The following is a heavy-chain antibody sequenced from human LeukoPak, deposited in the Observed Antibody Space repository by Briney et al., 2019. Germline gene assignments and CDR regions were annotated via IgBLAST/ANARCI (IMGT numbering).Heavy chain of an antibody. V-gene: IGHV1-2*06. CDR1: GYTFTGYY. CDR2: INPNSGGT. Sequence: GASVKVSCKASGYTFTGYYMHWVRQAPGQGLEWMGLINPNSGGTNYAQKFQGRVTMTRDTSTSTAYMELSRLRSDDTAVYYCARGTGSYYYYYMDVWGKGTTVTVSS. D-gene: IGHD3-10*01. CDR3: ARGTGSYYYYYMDV. J-gene: IGHJ6*03.